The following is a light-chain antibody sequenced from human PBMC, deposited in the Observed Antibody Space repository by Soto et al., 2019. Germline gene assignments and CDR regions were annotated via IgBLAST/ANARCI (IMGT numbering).Light chain of an antibody. V-gene: IGKV3-20*01. J-gene: IGKJ2*01. CDR2: GAS. CDR3: QLYGSSSYT. CDR1: QSVTSYY. Sequence: EIGLTQSPGTLSLSPGERATLSCRASQSVTSYYLAWYQQKPGQAPRLLIYGASRRATDIPDRFSGSGSGTAVTLTISSLEPEDFAVYYCQLYGSSSYTFGQGTKLEIK.